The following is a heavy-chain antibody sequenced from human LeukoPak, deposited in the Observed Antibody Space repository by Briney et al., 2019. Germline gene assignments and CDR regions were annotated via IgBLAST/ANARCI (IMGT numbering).Heavy chain of an antibody. Sequence: GGSLRLSCAASGFTFSSYWMSWVRQAPGKGLEWVANIKQDGSEKYYVDSVKGRFTISRDNAKNSLYLQMNSLRVEGTAVYYCATNWNYRFDFWGQGTLVTVSS. D-gene: IGHD1-7*01. CDR2: IKQDGSEK. CDR3: ATNWNYRFDF. V-gene: IGHV3-7*01. CDR1: GFTFSSYW. J-gene: IGHJ4*02.